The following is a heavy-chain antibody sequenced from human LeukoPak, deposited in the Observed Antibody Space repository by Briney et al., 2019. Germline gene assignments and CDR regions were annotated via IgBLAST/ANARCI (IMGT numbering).Heavy chain of an antibody. D-gene: IGHD3-10*01. J-gene: IGHJ4*02. CDR1: DDSITIYY. V-gene: IGHV4-59*01. CDR2: IYYSGSP. Sequence: SETLSLTCTVSDDSITIYYWTWIRQPPWKGLEWIGYIYYSGSPDYNPSLKSRVTISVDTSKNQFSLNLSSVTAADTAMYYCARASGGDGSGSLWGQGTLVTVSS. CDR3: ARASGGDGSGSL.